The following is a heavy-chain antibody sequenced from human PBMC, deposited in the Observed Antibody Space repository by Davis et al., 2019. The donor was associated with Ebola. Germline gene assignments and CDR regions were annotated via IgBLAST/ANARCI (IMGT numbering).Heavy chain of an antibody. Sequence: PGGSLRLSCAASGFTLSDYYMSWVRQAPGKGLEWISYITHFDTYTNYADSVKGRFTISRDNAKNSLYLQMNSLRAEDTAVYYCATQGSQYDFWSGDVVYYFDNWGQGTLVTVSS. CDR2: ITHFDTYT. V-gene: IGHV3-11*06. D-gene: IGHD3-3*01. CDR3: ATQGSQYDFWSGDVVYYFDN. J-gene: IGHJ4*02. CDR1: GFTLSDYY.